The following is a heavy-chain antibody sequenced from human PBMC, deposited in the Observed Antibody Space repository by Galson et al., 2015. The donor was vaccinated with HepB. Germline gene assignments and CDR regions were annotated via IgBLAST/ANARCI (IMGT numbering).Heavy chain of an antibody. D-gene: IGHD6-19*01. CDR3: ARIGVAGIKVVDWFDP. V-gene: IGHV3-53*01. J-gene: IGHJ5*02. Sequence: SLRLSCEASGFTVSSNYMSWVRQAPGKGLEWVSVIYSGGSTYYADSVKGRFTISRDNSKNTLYLQMNSLRAEDTAVYYCARIGVAGIKVVDWFDPWGQGTLVTVSS. CDR1: GFTVSSNY. CDR2: IYSGGST.